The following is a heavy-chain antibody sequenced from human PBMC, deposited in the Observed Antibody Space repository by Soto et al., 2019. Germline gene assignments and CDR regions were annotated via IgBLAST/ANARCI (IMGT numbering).Heavy chain of an antibody. CDR3: XXXXXXXXXXXXXLDY. J-gene: IGHJ4*02. V-gene: IGHV3-30-3*01. CDR2: MSSAGSYE. CDR1: GFTFSNYP. Sequence: QVQLVESGGGVVQPGTSLRLSCAASGFTFSNYPMHXXXXXXXXXXXXXATMSSAGSYEYYADSVKGRFTISRDNSKXXXXXXXXXXXXXXXXXXXXXXXXXXXXXXXXXLDYWGQGTLVTVSS.